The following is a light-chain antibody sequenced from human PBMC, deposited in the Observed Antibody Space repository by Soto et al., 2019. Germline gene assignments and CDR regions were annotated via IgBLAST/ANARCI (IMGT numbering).Light chain of an antibody. J-gene: IGKJ4*01. CDR2: GAS. CDR1: QSVSSTY. V-gene: IGKV3-20*01. CDR3: QQYGSSLP. Sequence: EIVLTQSPGTLSLSPGERATLSCRASQSVSSTYLGWYQQKPGQAPRLLIYGASSRATGIPDRFSGSGSGTDITLTISRLEPEDFAVYYCQQYGSSLPFGGGTKVEIK.